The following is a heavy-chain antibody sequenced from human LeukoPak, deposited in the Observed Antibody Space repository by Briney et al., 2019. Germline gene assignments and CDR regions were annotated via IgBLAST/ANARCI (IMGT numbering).Heavy chain of an antibody. V-gene: IGHV1-2*02. CDR3: ARVRGDGPYLVRDLDAFDI. D-gene: IGHD3-10*01. CDR2: INPNSGGT. J-gene: IGHJ3*02. Sequence: GASVKVSCKASGYTFTGYYMHWVRRAPGQGLEWMGWINPNSGGTNYAQKFQGRVSVTRDTSISTAYMELSRLTSDDTAVYYCARVRGDGPYLVRDLDAFDIWGQGTLVTVSS. CDR1: GYTFTGYY.